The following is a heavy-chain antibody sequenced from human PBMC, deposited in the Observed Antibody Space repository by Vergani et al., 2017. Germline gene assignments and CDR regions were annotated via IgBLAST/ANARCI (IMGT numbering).Heavy chain of an antibody. J-gene: IGHJ3*02. D-gene: IGHD3-10*01. CDR2: IYPGDSDT. Sequence: EVQLVQSGAEVKKPGESLKISCKGSGYSFTSYWIGWVRQMPGKGLEWMGIIYPGDSDTRYSPSFQGQVTSSADKAISTAYLQWSSLKASDTAMYYCARFRTGFGELFDDAFDIWGQGTMVTVSS. CDR3: ARFRTGFGELFDDAFDI. CDR1: GYSFTSYW. V-gene: IGHV5-51*01.